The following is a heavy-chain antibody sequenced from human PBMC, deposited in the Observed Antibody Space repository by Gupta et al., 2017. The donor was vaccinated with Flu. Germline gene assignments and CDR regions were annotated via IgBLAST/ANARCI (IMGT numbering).Heavy chain of an antibody. V-gene: IGHV3-9*01. CDR2: ITWNSGTI. CDR3: AKDIKERMTTVTTFFDL. J-gene: IGHJ4*02. D-gene: IGHD4-11*01. CDR1: GFTFDDYG. Sequence: EVQLVESGGDLVQPGRSLRVSCAASGFTFDDYGMHWVRQAPGKGLEWVSGITWNSGTIDYGDSVRGRFTISRDNAKNSLYLQMSSLGPEDTAFYYCAKDIKERMTTVTTFFDLWGQGTLVTVSS.